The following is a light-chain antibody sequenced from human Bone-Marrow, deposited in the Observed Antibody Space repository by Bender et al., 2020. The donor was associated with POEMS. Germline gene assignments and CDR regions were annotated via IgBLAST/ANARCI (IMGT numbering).Light chain of an antibody. CDR2: DDG. J-gene: IGLJ2*01. V-gene: IGLV3-21*03. CDR1: RIGTKS. Sequence: SYVLTQPPSVSVAPGKTARITCGGTRIGTKSVHWYRQKPGQAPVLVVYDDGDRPSGIPERFSGSHSGNTATLTISRVEVGDEADYYCQVWDGSSDHAVFGGGTKVTVL. CDR3: QVWDGSSDHAV.